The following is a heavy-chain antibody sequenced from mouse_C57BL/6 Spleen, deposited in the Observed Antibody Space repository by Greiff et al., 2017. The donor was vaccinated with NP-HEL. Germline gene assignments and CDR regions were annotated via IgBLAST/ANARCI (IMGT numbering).Heavy chain of an antibody. CDR2: IDPETGGT. V-gene: IGHV1-15*01. D-gene: IGHD2-3*01. J-gene: IGHJ3*01. CDR3: TRGAHYDGYYVAWFAY. CDR1: GYTFTDYE. Sequence: QVQLKQSGAELVRPGASVTLSCKASGYTFTDYEMHWVKQTPVHGLEWIGAIDPETGGTAYNQKFKGKAILTADKSSSTAYMELRSLTSEDSAVYYCTRGAHYDGYYVAWFAYWGQGTLVTVSA.